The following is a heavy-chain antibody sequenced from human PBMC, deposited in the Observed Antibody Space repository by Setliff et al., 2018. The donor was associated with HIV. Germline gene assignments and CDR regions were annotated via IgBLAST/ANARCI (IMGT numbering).Heavy chain of an antibody. D-gene: IGHD2-21*02. CDR2: IIPIFGTA. J-gene: IGHJ4*02. V-gene: IGHV1-69*05. CDR3: ARGGLLFGMMNYFDS. CDR1: GGTFSSYA. Sequence: SVKVSCKASGGTFSSYAISWVRQAPGQGLEWMGGIIPIFGTANYAQKFQGRVTITTDESTSTAYMELSSLRSEDTAVYYCARGGLLFGMMNYFDSWGQGTLVTVSS.